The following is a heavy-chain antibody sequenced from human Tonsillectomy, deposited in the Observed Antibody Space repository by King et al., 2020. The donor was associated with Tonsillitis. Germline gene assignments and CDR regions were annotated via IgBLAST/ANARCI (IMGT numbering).Heavy chain of an antibody. CDR2: IYRAGSST. D-gene: IGHD3-22*01. J-gene: IGHJ4*02. V-gene: IGHV3-23*03. CDR3: AKIGSSGYYYFDY. Sequence: VQLVESGGGLVQSGGSLRLSCAASGFTFSSYAMTWVRQAPGKGLEWVSVIYRAGSSTYSADSVKGRFTNSRDNSKNTLYLQMNSLRAEDTAIYYCAKIGSSGYYYFDYWGQGTLVTVSS. CDR1: GFTFSSYA.